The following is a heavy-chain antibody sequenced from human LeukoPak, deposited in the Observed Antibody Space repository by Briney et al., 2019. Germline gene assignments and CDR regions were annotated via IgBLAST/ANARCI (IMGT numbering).Heavy chain of an antibody. Sequence: ASVKVSCKASGYTFTSYDINWVGQATGQGLEWMGWMNPNSGTAVYAQKFQGRVTMTRNTSISTAYMELSSLRSEDTAVYYCARCPPSGSYACVHWGQGTLVTVSS. CDR3: ARCPPSGSYACVH. D-gene: IGHD1-26*01. CDR1: GYTFTSYD. CDR2: MNPNSGTA. V-gene: IGHV1-8*01. J-gene: IGHJ4*02.